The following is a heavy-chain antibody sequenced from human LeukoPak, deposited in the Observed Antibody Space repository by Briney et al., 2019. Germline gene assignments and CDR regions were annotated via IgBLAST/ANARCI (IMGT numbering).Heavy chain of an antibody. V-gene: IGHV3-23*01. Sequence: GGSLRLSCAASGFTFSSYAMSWVRQAPGKGLEWVSAISGSGGSTYYADSVKGRFTTSRDNSKNTLYLQMNSLRAEDTAVYYCAKVGCSGGSCYYRSFDYWGQGTLVTVSS. J-gene: IGHJ4*02. CDR3: AKVGCSGGSCYYRSFDY. D-gene: IGHD2-15*01. CDR1: GFTFSSYA. CDR2: ISGSGGST.